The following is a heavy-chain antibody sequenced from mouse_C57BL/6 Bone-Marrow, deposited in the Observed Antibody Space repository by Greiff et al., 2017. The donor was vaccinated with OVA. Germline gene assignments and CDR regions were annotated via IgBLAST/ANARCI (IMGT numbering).Heavy chain of an antibody. CDR1: GYTFTSYW. CDR3: ASYYYGSRDWFAY. D-gene: IGHD1-1*01. Sequence: QVHVKQPGAELVRPGTSVKLSCKASGYTFTSYWMHWVKQRPGQGLEWIGVIDPSDSYTNYNQKFKGKATLTVDTSSSTAYMQLSSLTSEDSAVYYCASYYYGSRDWFAYWGQGTLVTVSA. V-gene: IGHV1-59*01. CDR2: IDPSDSYT. J-gene: IGHJ3*01.